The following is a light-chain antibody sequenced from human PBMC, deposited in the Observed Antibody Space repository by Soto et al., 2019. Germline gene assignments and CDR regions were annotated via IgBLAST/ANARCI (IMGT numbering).Light chain of an antibody. CDR1: QSVSSRY. Sequence: EIVLTQSPGTLSLSPGERATLSCRASQSVSSRYLAWYQQKPGQAPRLLMYGASSRATGIPVRFSGSGSGTDFTLTISRLEPEDFAVYYCQQYGSSPPYTFGQGTKLEIK. V-gene: IGKV3-20*01. CDR2: GAS. CDR3: QQYGSSPPYT. J-gene: IGKJ2*01.